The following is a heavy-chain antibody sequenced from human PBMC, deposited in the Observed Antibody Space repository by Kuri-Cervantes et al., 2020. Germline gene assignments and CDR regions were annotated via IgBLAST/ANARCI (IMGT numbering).Heavy chain of an antibody. Sequence: GESLKISCAASGFTFSRYALSWVRQAPGKGLEWVSTLSGRGGTTYYADPVKGGFTISRDNSKNTLYLQMNSLRAEDTAVYFCARYCSSTSSSLRYGMDVWGQGTTVTVSS. D-gene: IGHD2-2*01. CDR2: LSGRGGTT. J-gene: IGHJ6*02. V-gene: IGHV3-23*01. CDR1: GFTFSRYA. CDR3: ARYCSSTSSSLRYGMDV.